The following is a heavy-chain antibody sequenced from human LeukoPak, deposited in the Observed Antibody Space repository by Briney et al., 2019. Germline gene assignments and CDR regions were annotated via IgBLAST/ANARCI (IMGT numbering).Heavy chain of an antibody. Sequence: ASVKVSCKVSGYTLTELSMHWVRQAPGKGLEWMGGFDPEDGETIYAQKFQGRVTMTEDTSTDTAYMELSSLRSEDTAVYYCATAPIVVVPAAIDYWGQGTLVTVSS. J-gene: IGHJ4*02. CDR3: ATAPIVVVPAAIDY. CDR2: FDPEDGET. V-gene: IGHV1-24*01. CDR1: GYTLTELS. D-gene: IGHD2-2*01.